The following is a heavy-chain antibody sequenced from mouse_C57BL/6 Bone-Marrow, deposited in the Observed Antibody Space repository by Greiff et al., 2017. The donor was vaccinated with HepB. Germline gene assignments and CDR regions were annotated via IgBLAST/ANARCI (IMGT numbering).Heavy chain of an antibody. D-gene: IGHD1-1*01. CDR3: AREDGIGPY. CDR1: GYTFTSYW. CDR2: IHPNSGST. V-gene: IGHV1-64*01. Sequence: QVHVKQPGAELVKPGASVKLSCKASGYTFTSYWMHWVKQRPGQGLEWIGMIHPNSGSTNYNEKFKSKATLTVDKSSSTAYMQLSSLTSEDSAVYYCAREDGIGPYWGQGTLVTVSA. J-gene: IGHJ3*01.